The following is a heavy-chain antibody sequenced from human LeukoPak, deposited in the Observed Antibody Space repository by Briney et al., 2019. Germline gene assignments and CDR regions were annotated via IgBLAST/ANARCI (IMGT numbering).Heavy chain of an antibody. Sequence: GGSLTLSCAASGFTFSTHTMNWVRQAPGKGLEWVSSISVSSSYIYYAGSVKGRFTISRDNAKNSLYLQMNSLRVEDTAVYFCTRDGKDCSSTSCSADYWGQGTLVTVSS. V-gene: IGHV3-21*01. CDR2: ISVSSSYI. CDR1: GFTFSTHT. D-gene: IGHD2-2*01. J-gene: IGHJ4*02. CDR3: TRDGKDCSSTSCSADY.